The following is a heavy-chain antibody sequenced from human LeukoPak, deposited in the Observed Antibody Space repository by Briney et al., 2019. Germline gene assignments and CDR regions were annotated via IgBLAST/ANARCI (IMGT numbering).Heavy chain of an antibody. Sequence: SVKVSCKASGGTFSSYAISWVRQAPGQGLEWMGGIMPIFGTANYAQKFQGRVTITADESTSTAYMELSSLRSEDTAVYYCGTLLSNGPFDYWGQGSLVTVSS. V-gene: IGHV1-69*01. CDR1: GGTFSSYA. CDR2: IMPIFGTA. CDR3: GTLLSNGPFDY. J-gene: IGHJ4*02.